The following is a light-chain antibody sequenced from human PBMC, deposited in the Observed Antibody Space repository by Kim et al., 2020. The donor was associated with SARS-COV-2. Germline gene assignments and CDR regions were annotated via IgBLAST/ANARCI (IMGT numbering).Light chain of an antibody. Sequence: QSALTQPASVSGSPGQSITISCTGTSSDVGGYNYVSWYQQHPGKAPKLMIYDVSKRPSGVSNRFSGSKSGNTASLTISGLQAEDEADYYCSSYTSSSTYVFGTGIKV. V-gene: IGLV2-14*01. CDR3: SSYTSSSTYV. J-gene: IGLJ1*01. CDR1: SSDVGGYNY. CDR2: DVS.